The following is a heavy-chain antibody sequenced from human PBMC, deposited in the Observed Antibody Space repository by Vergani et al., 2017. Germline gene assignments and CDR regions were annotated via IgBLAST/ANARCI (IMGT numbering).Heavy chain of an antibody. CDR2: IYWDDDK. CDR3: AHRPLPRSPFDY. D-gene: IGHD1-26*01. CDR1: GFSLSTSGVG. Sequence: QITLKESGPTLVKPTQTLTLTCTFSGFSLSTSGVGVGWIRQPPGKALEWLALIYWDDDKRYSPSLKSRLTITQDTSKNQVVLTMTNMDPVDTATYYCAHRPLPRSPFDYWGQGTLVTVSS. V-gene: IGHV2-5*02. J-gene: IGHJ4*02.